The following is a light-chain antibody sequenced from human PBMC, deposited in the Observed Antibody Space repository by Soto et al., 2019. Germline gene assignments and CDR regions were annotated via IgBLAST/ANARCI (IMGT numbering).Light chain of an antibody. V-gene: IGKV3-20*01. J-gene: IGKJ1*01. CDR2: GAS. CDR3: QQYGSSPPWT. CDR1: QSVNSN. Sequence: ELVLTQSPGTLSLSPGERATLSCRASQSVNSNLAWYQQKPGQAPRLLIYGASSRATGIPARFSGSGSGTEFTLTITSLQSEDFAVYYCQQYGSSPPWTFGQGTKVDI.